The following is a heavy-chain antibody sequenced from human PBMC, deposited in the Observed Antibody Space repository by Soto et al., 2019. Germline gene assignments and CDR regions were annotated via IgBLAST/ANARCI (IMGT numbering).Heavy chain of an antibody. J-gene: IGHJ4*02. CDR2: IYTSENT. V-gene: IGHV4-4*07. Sequence: PSQTLFLTCTVSGGSISSDYRRWIRQSAGKGLEWIGRIYTSENTHCNPSPRSRVSMSVDTSKNQLSLNLSSVTAADTAVYYCARGVGRSSWPSFDSWGQGSLVTVS. CDR1: GGSISSDY. CDR3: ARGVGRSSWPSFDS. D-gene: IGHD6-13*01.